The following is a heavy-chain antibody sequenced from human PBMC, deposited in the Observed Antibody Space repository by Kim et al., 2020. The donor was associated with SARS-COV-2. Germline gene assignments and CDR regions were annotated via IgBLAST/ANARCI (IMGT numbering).Heavy chain of an antibody. CDR1: GFTFSSYE. Sequence: GGSLRLSCAASGFTFSSYEMNWVRQAPGKGLEWGSYIIGSGTTIYYADSVRGRFTISRDNDKNSLYLQMNSLRAEDTAVYYCARGPNYSPFDYWGQGTL. D-gene: IGHD4-4*01. CDR2: IIGSGTTI. J-gene: IGHJ4*02. CDR3: ARGPNYSPFDY. V-gene: IGHV3-48*03.